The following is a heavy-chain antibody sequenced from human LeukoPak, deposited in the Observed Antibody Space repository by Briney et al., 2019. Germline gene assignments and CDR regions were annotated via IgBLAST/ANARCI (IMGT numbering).Heavy chain of an antibody. CDR2: IIPIFGTA. Sequence: ASVKVTCKSSGGTFSSYAISWVRQAPGHGLEWMGGIIPIFGTANYAQKFQGRVTITADESTSTAYMELSSLRSEDTAVYYCARDLENGYIDPDDAFDIWGQGTMVTVSS. CDR1: GGTFSSYA. CDR3: ARDLENGYIDPDDAFDI. V-gene: IGHV1-69*01. D-gene: IGHD5-24*01. J-gene: IGHJ3*02.